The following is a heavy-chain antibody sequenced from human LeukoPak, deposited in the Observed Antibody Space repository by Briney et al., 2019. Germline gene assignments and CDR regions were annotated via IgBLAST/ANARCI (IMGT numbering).Heavy chain of an antibody. J-gene: IGHJ4*02. V-gene: IGHV4-34*01. CDR2: INHSGST. CDR3: ARGLGRRGRFDY. CDR1: GGSFSGYY. Sequence: SETLSLTCAVYGGSFSGYYWSWIRQPPGKGLEWIGEINHSGSTNYNPSLKSRVTISVDTSKNQFSLKLSSVTAADTAVYYRARGLGRRGRFDYWGQGTLVTVSS.